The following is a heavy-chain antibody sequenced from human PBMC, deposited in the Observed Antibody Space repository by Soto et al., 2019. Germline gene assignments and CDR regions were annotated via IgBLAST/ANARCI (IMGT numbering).Heavy chain of an antibody. CDR3: ARHEGWTGPDQ. CDR2: IFHDGNT. D-gene: IGHD2-8*02. V-gene: IGHV4-4*02. Sequence: PSETLSLTCAVSGASIGSGGWWSWVRQPPGKGLEWIAEIFHDGNTNYSLSLKSRVTISVDKSQNQFSLNVYSVTAADTAVYYCARHEGWTGPDQWGQGTLVTVSS. J-gene: IGHJ5*02. CDR1: GASIGSGGW.